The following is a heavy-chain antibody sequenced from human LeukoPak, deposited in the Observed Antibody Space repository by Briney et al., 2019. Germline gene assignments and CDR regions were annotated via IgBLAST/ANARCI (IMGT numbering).Heavy chain of an antibody. CDR1: GGSINTHNNY. CDR3: ASRVDTAMGYNWFDP. CDR2: IYYSGAT. D-gene: IGHD5-18*01. Sequence: SETLSLTCSVSGGSINTHNNYWGWIRQPPGKGLEWIGTIYYSGATFYNPSLQSRVTLSVDTSKNQFSLKLSSVTAADTAVYYCASRVDTAMGYNWFDPWGQGTLVTVSS. J-gene: IGHJ5*02. V-gene: IGHV4-39*01.